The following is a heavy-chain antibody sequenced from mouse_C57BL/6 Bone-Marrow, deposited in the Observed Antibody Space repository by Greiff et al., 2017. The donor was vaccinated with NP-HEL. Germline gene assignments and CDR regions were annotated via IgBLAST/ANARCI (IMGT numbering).Heavy chain of an antibody. J-gene: IGHJ2*01. CDR3: AREEGSSGLLDY. V-gene: IGHV1-69*01. D-gene: IGHD3-2*02. CDR2: IDPSDSYT. Sequence: QVQLQQPGAELVMPEASVKLSCKASGYTFTSYWMHWVKQRPGQGLEWIGEIDPSDSYTNYNQKFKGKSTLTVDKSSSTAYMQLSSLTSEDSAVYYCAREEGSSGLLDYWGQGTTLTVSS. CDR1: GYTFTSYW.